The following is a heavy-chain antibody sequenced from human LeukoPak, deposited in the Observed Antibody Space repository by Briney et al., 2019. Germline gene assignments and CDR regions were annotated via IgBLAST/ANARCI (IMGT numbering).Heavy chain of an antibody. D-gene: IGHD2-2*02. CDR3: ATHCSSTSCYMY. J-gene: IGHJ4*02. CDR1: GFTFNNYG. V-gene: IGHV3-33*01. CDR2: IWYDGSNK. Sequence: PGGSLRLSCAASGFTFNNYGMHWVRQDPGNGLEWVAVIWYDGSNKYYADSVKGRFTISRDNPKNTLYLQMNSLRAEDTAAYYCATHCSSTSCYMYWGQGTLVTVSS.